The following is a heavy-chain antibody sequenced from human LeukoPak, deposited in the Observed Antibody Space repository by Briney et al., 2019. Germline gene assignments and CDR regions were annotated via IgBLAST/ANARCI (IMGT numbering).Heavy chain of an antibody. V-gene: IGHV3-53*01. Sequence: QPGGSLRLSCAASGFTFSSYWMSWVRQAPGKGLEWVSVIYSGGSTYYADSVKGRFTISRDNSKNTLYLQMNSLRAEDTAVYYCARASIQLWFGFDYWGQGTLVTVSS. CDR1: GFTFSSYW. D-gene: IGHD5-18*01. CDR3: ARASIQLWFGFDY. CDR2: IYSGGST. J-gene: IGHJ4*02.